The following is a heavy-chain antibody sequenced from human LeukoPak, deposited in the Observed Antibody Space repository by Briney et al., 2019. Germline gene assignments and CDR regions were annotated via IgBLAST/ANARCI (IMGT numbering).Heavy chain of an antibody. D-gene: IGHD5-18*01. V-gene: IGHV1-18*01. Sequence: ASVKVSCKASGYTFTSYGISWVRQAPGQGLEWMGWISAYNGNTNYAQKLQGRVTMTTDTSTSTAYMELRSLRSDDKAEYYCAREIRSYGYCLDYWGQGTLVSVSS. CDR2: ISAYNGNT. J-gene: IGHJ4*02. CDR1: GYTFTSYG. CDR3: AREIRSYGYCLDY.